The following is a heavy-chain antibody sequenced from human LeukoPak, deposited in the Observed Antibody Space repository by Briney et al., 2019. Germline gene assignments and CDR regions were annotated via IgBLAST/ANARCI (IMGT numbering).Heavy chain of an antibody. J-gene: IGHJ4*02. CDR3: AKYGFFPYYFDY. CDR2: ISGSGGSS. CDR1: GFTFSSSA. D-gene: IGHD5-24*01. V-gene: IGHV3-23*01. Sequence: GGSLRLSCAASGFTFSSSAMSWVRQAPGKGLEWVSAISGSGGSSYYADSVKGRFTISRDNFENTLYLQMNSLRAEDTAVYYCAKYGFFPYYFDYWGQGTLVTVSS.